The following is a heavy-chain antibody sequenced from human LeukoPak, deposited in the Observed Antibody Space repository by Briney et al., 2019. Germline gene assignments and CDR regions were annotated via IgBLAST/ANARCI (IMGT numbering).Heavy chain of an antibody. CDR3: ARARTTNFDY. V-gene: IGHV4-59*01. CDR2: IYYSGST. D-gene: IGHD2/OR15-2a*01. CDR1: GGSISSYY. Sequence: SETLSLTCTVSGGSISSYYWSWIRRPPGKGLEWIGYIYYSGSTNYNPSLKSRVTISVDTSKNQFSLKLSSVTAADTAVYYCARARTTNFDYWGQGTLVTVSS. J-gene: IGHJ4*02.